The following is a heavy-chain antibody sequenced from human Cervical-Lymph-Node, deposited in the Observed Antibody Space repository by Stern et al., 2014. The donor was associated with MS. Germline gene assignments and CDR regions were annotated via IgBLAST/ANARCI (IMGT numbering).Heavy chain of an antibody. CDR3: ARAAYSTSSYNY. CDR1: GGTFNTNV. CDR2: ILPIFGTA. V-gene: IGHV1-69*01. Sequence: VQLVQSGAEVKKPGSSVKVSCKASGGTFNTNVISWVRQAPGQGLEWMGGILPIFGTALYAQKFQGRVTIRANESTRAVHMALSSLRSEDTAVYYCARAAYSTSSYNYWGQGTLVIVSS. D-gene: IGHD6-6*01. J-gene: IGHJ4*02.